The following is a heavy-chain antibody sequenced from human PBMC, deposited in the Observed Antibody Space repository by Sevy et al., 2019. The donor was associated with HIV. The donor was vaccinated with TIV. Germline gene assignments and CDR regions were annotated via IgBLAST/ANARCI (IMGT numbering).Heavy chain of an antibody. J-gene: IGHJ6*03. CDR2: IIPIFGTA. CDR3: ARDGDGSGSYYYYYMDV. CDR1: GGTFSSYA. D-gene: IGHD3-10*01. V-gene: IGHV1-69*06. Sequence: ASVKVSCKASGGTFSSYAISWVRQAPGQGLEWMGGIIPIFGTANYAQKFQGRVTITADKSTSTAYMELSSLRSEDTXVYYCARDGDGSGSYYYYYMDVWGKGTTVTVSS.